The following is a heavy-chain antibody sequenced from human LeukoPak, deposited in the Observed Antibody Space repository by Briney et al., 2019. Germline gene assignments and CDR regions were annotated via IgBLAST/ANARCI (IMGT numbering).Heavy chain of an antibody. J-gene: IGHJ4*02. D-gene: IGHD3-3*01. CDR3: ARGETKLTIFGVVIANLDY. CDR1: GGSISSGGYY. CDR2: IYYSGST. Sequence: SETLSLTCTVSGGSISSGGYYWSWIRQHPGKGLEWIGYIYYSGSTYYNPSLKSRVTISVDTSKNQFSLKLSSVTAADTAVYYCARGETKLTIFGVVIANLDYWGQGTLVTVSS. V-gene: IGHV4-31*03.